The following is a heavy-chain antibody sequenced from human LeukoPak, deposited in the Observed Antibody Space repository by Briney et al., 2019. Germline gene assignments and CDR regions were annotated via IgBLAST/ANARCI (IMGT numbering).Heavy chain of an antibody. D-gene: IGHD6-13*01. V-gene: IGHV1-2*02. J-gene: IGHJ5*02. Sequence: ASVKVSCKPSGYIFTGYYIHWVRQAPGQGLEWMGCINPDSGSTKDAQKFQGRMTMTRDASTSTAYMELSRLRSEDTAVYYCARDDIIAAAGGWFDPWGQGTLVTVSS. CDR3: ARDDIIAAAGGWFDP. CDR2: INPDSGST. CDR1: GYIFTGYY.